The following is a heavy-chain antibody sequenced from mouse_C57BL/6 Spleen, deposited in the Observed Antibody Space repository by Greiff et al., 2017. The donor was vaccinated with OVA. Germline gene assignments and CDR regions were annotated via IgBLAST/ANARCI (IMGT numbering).Heavy chain of an antibody. CDR2: ISSGSSTI. Sequence: VQLQQSGGGLVKPGGSLKLSCAASGFTFSDYGMHWVRQAPEKGLEWVAYISSGSSTIYYADTVKGRFTISRDNAKNTLFLQMTSLRSEDTAMYYCARDGNYGYFDYWGQGTTLTVSS. J-gene: IGHJ2*01. CDR1: GFTFSDYG. V-gene: IGHV5-17*01. D-gene: IGHD2-1*01. CDR3: ARDGNYGYFDY.